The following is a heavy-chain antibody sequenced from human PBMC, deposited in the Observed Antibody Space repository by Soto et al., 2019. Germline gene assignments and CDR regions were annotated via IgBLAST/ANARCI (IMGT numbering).Heavy chain of an antibody. V-gene: IGHV1-2*02. J-gene: IGHJ6*02. Sequence: GASVKVSCKASGYTFTGYYMHWVRQAPGQGLEWMGWINPNSGGTNYAQKFQGRVTMTRDTSISTAYMELSRLRSDDTAVYYCARIPHADYGDYYYYYGMDVWGQGTTVTVSS. CDR3: ARIPHADYGDYYYYYGMDV. CDR2: INPNSGGT. CDR1: GYTFTGYY. D-gene: IGHD4-17*01.